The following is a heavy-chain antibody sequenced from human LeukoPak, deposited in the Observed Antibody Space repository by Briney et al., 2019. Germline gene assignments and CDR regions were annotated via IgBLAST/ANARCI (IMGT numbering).Heavy chain of an antibody. Sequence: SETLSLTCSVSGGSIGSFYWSWIRQPAEKGLEWIGRLYNTGNTDYNPSLKSRVTMSLDTSQNQFSLRLNSLTAADTAVYYCARAVGIFDWLPLFDYWGQGTLVTVSS. V-gene: IGHV4-4*07. CDR1: GGSIGSFY. CDR2: LYNTGNT. CDR3: ARAVGIFDWLPLFDY. D-gene: IGHD3-9*01. J-gene: IGHJ4*02.